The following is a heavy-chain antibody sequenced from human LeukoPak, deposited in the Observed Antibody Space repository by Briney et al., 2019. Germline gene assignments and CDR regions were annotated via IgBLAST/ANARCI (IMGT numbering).Heavy chain of an antibody. CDR1: GGSIISSSYY. V-gene: IGHV4-39*01. CDR2: IYYSGST. Sequence: SETLSLTCTVSGGSIISSSYYLGWIRQPPRKRLEWIGSIYYSGSTYYNPSLKSRVTISVDTSKNQFSLKLSSVTAADTAVYYCEKYYYDSSGPSYGMDVWGQGTTVTVSS. D-gene: IGHD3-22*01. J-gene: IGHJ6*02. CDR3: EKYYYDSSGPSYGMDV.